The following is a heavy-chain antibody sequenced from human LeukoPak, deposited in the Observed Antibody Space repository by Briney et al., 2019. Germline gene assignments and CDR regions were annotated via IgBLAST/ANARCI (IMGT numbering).Heavy chain of an antibody. Sequence: SETLSLTCTVSGDSITSYYWTWIRQPPGKALGWIGYIYYSGSTNYSPSLKSRVTISLDKSKTQFFLKLSSVAAADTAVYYCARLSNYGILTGNSWFDSWGQGTLVTVSS. D-gene: IGHD3-9*01. CDR1: GDSITSYY. J-gene: IGHJ5*01. CDR3: ARLSNYGILTGNSWFDS. CDR2: IYYSGST. V-gene: IGHV4-59*08.